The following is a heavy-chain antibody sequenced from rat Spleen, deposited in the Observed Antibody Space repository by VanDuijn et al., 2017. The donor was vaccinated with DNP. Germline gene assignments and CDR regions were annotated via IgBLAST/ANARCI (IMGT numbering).Heavy chain of an antibody. D-gene: IGHD1-4*01. Sequence: EVQLVESGGGPVQPGRSLKLSCVASGFIFSNFWMTWIRQAPGKGLEWVASITTSGGGTYYRDSVKGRFTISRDNAKSTLYLQMDSLRSEDTATYYCVGRPPPTRGPFDYWGQGVTVTVSS. J-gene: IGHJ2*01. CDR3: VGRPPPTRGPFDY. CDR1: GFIFSNFW. V-gene: IGHV5-31*01. CDR2: ITTSGGGT.